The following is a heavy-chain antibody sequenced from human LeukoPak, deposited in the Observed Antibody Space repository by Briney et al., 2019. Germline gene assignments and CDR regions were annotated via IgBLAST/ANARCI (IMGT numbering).Heavy chain of an antibody. CDR2: IIPIFGTA. V-gene: IGHV1-69*01. CDR3: ATEGGYSQNWYFDL. Sequence: ASVKVSCKASGGTFSSYAISWVRQAPGQGLEWMGGIIPIFGTANYAQKFQGRVTITADESTSTAYMELSSLRSEDTAVYYCATEGGYSQNWYFDLWGRGTLVTVSS. J-gene: IGHJ2*01. D-gene: IGHD3-22*01. CDR1: GGTFSSYA.